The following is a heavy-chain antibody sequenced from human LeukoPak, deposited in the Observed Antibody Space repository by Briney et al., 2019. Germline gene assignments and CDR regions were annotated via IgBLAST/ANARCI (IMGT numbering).Heavy chain of an antibody. Sequence: PSETLSLTCTVSGGPISGSVTWGWVRQPPGKGLVWIGNVHYDGRTAPNPSLKSRVTMSLDTSTNQFSLKLNSVTATDTALYYCARVVTAAGLDLWGRGILVTISS. J-gene: IGHJ5*02. CDR3: ARVVTAAGLDL. CDR2: VHYDGRT. CDR1: GGPISGSVT. D-gene: IGHD6-19*01. V-gene: IGHV4-39*07.